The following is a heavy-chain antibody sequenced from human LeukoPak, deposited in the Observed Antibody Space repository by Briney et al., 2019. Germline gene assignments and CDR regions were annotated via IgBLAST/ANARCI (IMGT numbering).Heavy chain of an antibody. Sequence: SGGSLRLSCAASGFSFSNYDMHWVRQAPGKGLEWVAIIWYDGSNKYYGDSVKGRFTTSRDNSKNTLYLQMNSLRAEDTAMYYCATMDVWDQGTTVTVSS. CDR1: GFSFSNYD. CDR3: ATMDV. CDR2: IWYDGSNK. J-gene: IGHJ6*02. V-gene: IGHV3-33*01.